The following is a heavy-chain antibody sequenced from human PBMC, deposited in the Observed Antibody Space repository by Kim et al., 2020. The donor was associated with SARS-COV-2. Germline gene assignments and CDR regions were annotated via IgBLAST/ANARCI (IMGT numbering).Heavy chain of an antibody. CDR2: IYWDDDK. D-gene: IGHD3-9*01. CDR1: GFSLSTSGVG. CDR3: AHSPRGDYDILTGYSPTYYFDY. Sequence: SGPTLVNPTQTLTLTCTFSGFSLSTSGVGVGWIRQPPGKALEWLALIYWDDDKRYSPSLKSRLTITKDTSKNQVVLTMTNMDPVDTATYYCAHSPRGDYDILTGYSPTYYFDYWGQGTLVTVSS. J-gene: IGHJ4*02. V-gene: IGHV2-5*02.